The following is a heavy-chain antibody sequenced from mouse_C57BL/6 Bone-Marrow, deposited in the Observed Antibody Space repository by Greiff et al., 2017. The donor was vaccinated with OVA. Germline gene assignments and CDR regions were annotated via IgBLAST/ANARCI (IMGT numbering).Heavy chain of an antibody. J-gene: IGHJ2*01. CDR1: GYSITSDY. Sequence: EVQGVESGPGLAKPSQTLSLTCSVTGYSITSDYWNWIRKFPGNKLEYMGYISYSGSTYYNPSLKSRLSITRDTSKNQYYLQLNSVTTEDTATYYCARYYDGRGSYFDYWGQGTTLTVSS. D-gene: IGHD1-2*01. CDR3: ARYYDGRGSYFDY. CDR2: ISYSGST. V-gene: IGHV3-8*01.